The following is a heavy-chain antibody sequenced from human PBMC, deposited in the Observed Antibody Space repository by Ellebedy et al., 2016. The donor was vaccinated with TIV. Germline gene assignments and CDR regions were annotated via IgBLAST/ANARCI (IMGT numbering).Heavy chain of an antibody. J-gene: IGHJ2*01. D-gene: IGHD6-13*01. CDR3: AKGAATGFFWYFDL. Sequence: AASVKVPCKASGYTFTSHAMNWLRQAPGQGLGWMGWLNPNTWNPTYAQGFTGRFVFSLDTSVSTAYLQISSLKAEDTAVYYCAKGAATGFFWYFDLWGRGTLVTVSS. CDR1: GYTFTSHA. V-gene: IGHV7-4-1*02. CDR2: LNPNTWNP.